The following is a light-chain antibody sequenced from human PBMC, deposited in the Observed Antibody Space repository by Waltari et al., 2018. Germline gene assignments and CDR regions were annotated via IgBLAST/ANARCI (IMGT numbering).Light chain of an antibody. V-gene: IGLV2-23*01. CDR3: CSFAAGSILV. Sequence: QSALTQPASVSGSPGQSITISCTGTSSDVGTYNLVSWYHHHPDKAPKLIIYEGNKRPSGVSNRFSGSKSGNTASLTISGLQAEDEADYYCCSFAAGSILVFGGGTKLTVL. J-gene: IGLJ3*02. CDR1: SSDVGTYNL. CDR2: EGN.